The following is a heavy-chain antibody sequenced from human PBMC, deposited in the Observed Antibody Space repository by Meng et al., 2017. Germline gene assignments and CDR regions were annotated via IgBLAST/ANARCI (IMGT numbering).Heavy chain of an antibody. Sequence: VELVAVGGGLVQPGGSLRLSCEASGFTFSDHYMDWVRQAPGKGLEWVGRTRNKANSYTTEYAASVKGRFTISRDDSKNSLYLQMNSLKTEDTAVYYCARADTKGDWFDPWGQGTLVTVSS. D-gene: IGHD2-8*01. J-gene: IGHJ5*02. V-gene: IGHV3-72*01. CDR2: TRNKANSYTT. CDR1: GFTFSDHY. CDR3: ARADTKGDWFDP.